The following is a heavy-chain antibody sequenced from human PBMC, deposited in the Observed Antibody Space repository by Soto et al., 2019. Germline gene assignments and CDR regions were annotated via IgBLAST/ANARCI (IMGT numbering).Heavy chain of an antibody. Sequence: SETLSLTCTVSGASIRSTDYYWSWIRQAPGKGLEWIGYVYYTGSTYYNPSLMSRLTISVDTSKNQFSLKLTSVTAAETAVYYCVRTARQGAVAPHWFDRWGRGTQVTVSS. CDR1: GASIRSTDYY. CDR2: VYYTGST. J-gene: IGHJ5*02. CDR3: VRTARQGAVAPHWFDR. D-gene: IGHD2-21*02. V-gene: IGHV4-30-4*01.